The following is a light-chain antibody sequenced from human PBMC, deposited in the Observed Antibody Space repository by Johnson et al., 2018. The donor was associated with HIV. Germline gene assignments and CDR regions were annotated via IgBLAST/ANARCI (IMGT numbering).Light chain of an antibody. Sequence: QSMLTQPPSVSAAPGREVTISCSGSSSNIGSNYVSWYQQLPGTAPKLLIYENNKRPSGIPDRFSGSKSGTSATLGITGLQTGDEADYFCGTWDSSLSTGVFGTGTEVTVL. CDR2: ENN. CDR1: SSNIGSNY. CDR3: GTWDSSLSTGV. J-gene: IGLJ1*01. V-gene: IGLV1-51*02.